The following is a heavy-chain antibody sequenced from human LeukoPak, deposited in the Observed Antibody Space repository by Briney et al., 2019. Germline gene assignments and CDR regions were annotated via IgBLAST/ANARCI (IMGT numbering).Heavy chain of an antibody. Sequence: ASVKVSSKASGYTFTDYYLHWVRQAPGQGLEWMGWINPNSGGTNYAQKFQGRVTLTRDTSMSTAYMEISRLTSDDTAVYYCAKDIVLMMYANGLDYWGQGTLVTVSS. D-gene: IGHD2-8*01. J-gene: IGHJ4*02. CDR1: GYTFTDYY. CDR3: AKDIVLMMYANGLDY. CDR2: INPNSGGT. V-gene: IGHV1-2*02.